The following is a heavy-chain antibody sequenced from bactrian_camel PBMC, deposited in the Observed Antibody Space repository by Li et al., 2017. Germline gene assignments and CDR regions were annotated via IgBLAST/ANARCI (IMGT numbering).Heavy chain of an antibody. CDR2: IDSDGIT. CDR1: GATQDIGC. J-gene: IGHJ4*01. V-gene: IGHV3S53*01. Sequence: VQLVESGGGSVQAGGSLRLSCVASGATQDIGCMGWFRQVPGLEREGIGSIDSDGITTYADSLKARFTISRDNSKSTLYLQMNSLKSEDTATYYCAKELGSTLAGSGRAPGTQVTVS. CDR3: AKELGSTLAGSG. D-gene: IGHD2*01.